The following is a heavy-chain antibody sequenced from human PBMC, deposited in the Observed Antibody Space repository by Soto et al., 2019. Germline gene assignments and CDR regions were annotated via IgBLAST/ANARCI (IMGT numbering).Heavy chain of an antibody. CDR2: IYYHGNT. D-gene: IGHD7-27*01. J-gene: IGHJ4*02. CDR1: GGSISNHY. Sequence: QVQLQESGPGLVEPSETLSLTCSVSGGSISNHYWSWVRQPPGKGLEWIGYIYYHGNTNYNPSLKSRVTLSVDTSRNQISLKLTTVTAADTAVYYCTRANWYSEYWGQGTLVTVSS. CDR3: TRANWYSEY. V-gene: IGHV4-59*11.